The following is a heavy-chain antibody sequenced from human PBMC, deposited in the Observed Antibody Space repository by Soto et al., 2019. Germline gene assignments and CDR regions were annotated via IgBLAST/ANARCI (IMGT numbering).Heavy chain of an antibody. Sequence: TSETLSLTCTVSGGSISSSSSYWGWIRQPPGKGLEWIGSINYSGSTYYNPSLKSRITISVDTSKNQFSLRLNSVTAADTAVYFCAKTGFWSGYRVVDYWGQGTLVTVSS. V-gene: IGHV4-39*01. J-gene: IGHJ4*02. CDR1: GGSISSSSSY. D-gene: IGHD3-3*01. CDR2: INYSGST. CDR3: AKTGFWSGYRVVDY.